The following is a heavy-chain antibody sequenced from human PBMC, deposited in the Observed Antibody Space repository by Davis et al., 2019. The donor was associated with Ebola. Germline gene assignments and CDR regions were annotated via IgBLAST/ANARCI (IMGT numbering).Heavy chain of an antibody. CDR3: ARLIGRYPNWFDP. CDR2: ISSSSSYI. V-gene: IGHV3-21*01. J-gene: IGHJ5*02. Sequence: GESLKISCAASGFTFSSYSMNWVRQAPGKGLEWVSCISSSSSYIYYADSVKGRFTISRDNAKNSLYLQMNSLRAEDTAVYYCARLIGRYPNWFDPWGQGTLVTVSS. D-gene: IGHD3-16*01. CDR1: GFTFSSYS.